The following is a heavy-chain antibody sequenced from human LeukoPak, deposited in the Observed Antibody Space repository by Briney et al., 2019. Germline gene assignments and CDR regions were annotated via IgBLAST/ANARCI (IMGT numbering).Heavy chain of an antibody. CDR3: VKERRNSFTIAELDY. J-gene: IGHJ4*02. CDR1: GFTFNSYG. V-gene: IGHV3-30*18. D-gene: IGHD3-9*01. CDR2: ISYDGSNK. Sequence: GGSLRLSCAASGFTFNSYGMHWVRQAPGKGLEWVAVISYDGSNKYYADSVKGRFTVSRDNSKNTLYLQMSSLRAEDTSVYYCVKERRNSFTIAELDYWGQGSLVTVSS.